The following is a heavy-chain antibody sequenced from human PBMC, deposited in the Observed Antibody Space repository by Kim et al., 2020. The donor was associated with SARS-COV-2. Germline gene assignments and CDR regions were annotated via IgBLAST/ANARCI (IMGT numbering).Heavy chain of an antibody. D-gene: IGHD3-16*01. CDR2: ISYEGSQK. CDR3: ARRLYHHGGVYYPFDF. V-gene: IGHV3-30*04. CDR1: GFTFSSYA. J-gene: IGHJ4*02. Sequence: GGSLRLSCAASGFTFSSYAMYWVRQAPGKGLEWVAGISYEGSQKYYPDSVKGRLTISRDSSKNTIYVQMDSLRPDDTAFYYCARRLYHHGGVYYPFDFWGQGTLVTVSS.